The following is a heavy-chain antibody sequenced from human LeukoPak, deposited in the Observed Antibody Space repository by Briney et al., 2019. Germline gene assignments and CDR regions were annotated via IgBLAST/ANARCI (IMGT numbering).Heavy chain of an antibody. CDR1: GFTFSRYA. V-gene: IGHV3-23*01. Sequence: GGSLRLSCAASGFTFSRYAMNWVRQAPGKGLEWVSTISGSGDTTYYADCVKGRFIISRDNSKNTLYLQMTSLRAEDTAVYYCAKPPPYDYGDYYYFDYWGQGTLVTVSS. J-gene: IGHJ4*02. CDR3: AKPPPYDYGDYYYFDY. CDR2: ISGSGDTT. D-gene: IGHD4-17*01.